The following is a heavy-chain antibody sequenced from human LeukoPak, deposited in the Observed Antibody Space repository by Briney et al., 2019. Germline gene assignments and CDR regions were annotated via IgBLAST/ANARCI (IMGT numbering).Heavy chain of an antibody. V-gene: IGHV4-4*07. CDR1: GGSISSYY. D-gene: IGHD3-22*01. Sequence: PSETLSLTCTVSGGSISSYYWSWIRQPAGKGLEWIGRIYTSGSTNYNPSLKSRVTMSVDTSKNQFSLKLSSVTAADTAVYYCARNYYDSSGYSHFDYWGQGTLVTVSS. CDR3: ARNYYDSSGYSHFDY. J-gene: IGHJ4*02. CDR2: IYTSGST.